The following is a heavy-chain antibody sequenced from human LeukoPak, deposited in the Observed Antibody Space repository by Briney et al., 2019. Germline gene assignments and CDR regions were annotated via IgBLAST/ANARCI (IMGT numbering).Heavy chain of an antibody. CDR2: ISWNSGSI. Sequence: GGSLRLSCAASGFTFDDYAMHWVRQAPGKGLEWVSGISWNSGSIGYADSVKGRFTISRDNAKNSLYLQMNSLRAEDTALYYCAKSLVRGVFEYWSQGTLVTVSS. D-gene: IGHD3-10*01. CDR1: GFTFDDYA. J-gene: IGHJ4*02. V-gene: IGHV3-9*01. CDR3: AKSLVRGVFEY.